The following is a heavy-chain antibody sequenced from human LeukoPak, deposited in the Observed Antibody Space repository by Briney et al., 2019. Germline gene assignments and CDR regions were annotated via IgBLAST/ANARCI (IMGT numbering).Heavy chain of an antibody. CDR1: GFTFSSYW. CDR3: ARKYYYGSGSYSSATPRYYYYGMDV. J-gene: IGHJ6*02. CDR2: INSDGSST. D-gene: IGHD3-10*01. Sequence: GGSLRLSCAASGFTFSSYWMHWVRQAPGKGLVWVSRINSDGSSTSYADSVKGRFTISRDNAENTLYLQMNSLRAEDTAVYYCARKYYYGSGSYSSATPRYYYYGMDVWGQGTTVTVSS. V-gene: IGHV3-74*01.